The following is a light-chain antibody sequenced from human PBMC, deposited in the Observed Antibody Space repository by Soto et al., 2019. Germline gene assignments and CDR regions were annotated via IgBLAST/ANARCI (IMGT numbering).Light chain of an antibody. V-gene: IGLV2-23*01. J-gene: IGLJ2*01. CDR2: EGS. Sequence: QSALTQPASVSGSPGQSITISCTGTSSDVGSYNLVSWYQQHPGKAPKLMIYEGSKRPSGVSNRFSGSKSGNTASLTLSGLQGEDEADYYCCSYAGSSTYVVFGGGTKLTVL. CDR1: SSDVGSYNL. CDR3: CSYAGSSTYVV.